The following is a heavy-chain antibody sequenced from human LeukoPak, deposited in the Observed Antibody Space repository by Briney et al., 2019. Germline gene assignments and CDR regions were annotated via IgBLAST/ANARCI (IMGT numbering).Heavy chain of an antibody. CDR2: IWYDGSNK. Sequence: PGRSLRLSCAASGFTFSSYGMHWVRQAPGKGLEWVAIIWYDGSNKYYADSLKGRFTISRDNSMNTLYLQMNSLRAEDTAVYYCARGPKSYGIVYYFDYWGQGTLVTVSS. CDR3: ARGPKSYGIVYYFDY. CDR1: GFTFSSYG. V-gene: IGHV3-33*01. D-gene: IGHD1-26*01. J-gene: IGHJ4*02.